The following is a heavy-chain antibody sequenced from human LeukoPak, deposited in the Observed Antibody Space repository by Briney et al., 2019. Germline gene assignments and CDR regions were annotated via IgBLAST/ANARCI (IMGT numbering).Heavy chain of an antibody. Sequence: PGGSLRLSCAASGFTFSSYSMNWVRQAPGKGLEWVSSISSSSSYIYYADSVKGRFTISRDNAKNSLYLQMNSLRAEDTAVYYCARDQGSGSYYSSDYYYYGMDVWGQGTTVTVSS. CDR1: GFTFSSYS. CDR2: ISSSSSYI. J-gene: IGHJ6*02. V-gene: IGHV3-21*01. CDR3: ARDQGSGSYYSSDYYYYGMDV. D-gene: IGHD3-10*01.